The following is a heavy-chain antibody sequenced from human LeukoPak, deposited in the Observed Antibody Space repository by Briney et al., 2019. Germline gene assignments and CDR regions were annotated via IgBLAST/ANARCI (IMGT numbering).Heavy chain of an antibody. V-gene: IGHV3-21*01. CDR3: ARISQYYDSSGYYYGSPQEFDY. CDR1: GFTFSSYS. CDR2: ISSSSSYI. J-gene: IGHJ4*02. D-gene: IGHD3-22*01. Sequence: GGSLRLSCAASGFTFSSYSMNWVRQAPGKGLEWVSSISSSSSYIYYADSVKGRFTISRDNAKNSLYLQMNSLRAEDTAVYYCARISQYYDSSGYYYGSPQEFDYWGQGTLVTVSS.